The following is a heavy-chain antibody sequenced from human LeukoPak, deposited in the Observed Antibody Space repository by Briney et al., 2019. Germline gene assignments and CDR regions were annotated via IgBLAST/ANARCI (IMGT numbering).Heavy chain of an antibody. V-gene: IGHV4-31*03. Sequence: SETLSLTCTVSGGSINSGGYYWSWIRQHPGKGLEWIGYIYYSGSTYYNPSLKSRVTISVDTSKNQFSLKLSSVTAADTAVYYCARDRIASRMIDYWGQGPLVTVSS. CDR3: ARDRIASRMIDY. J-gene: IGHJ4*02. CDR1: GGSINSGGYY. CDR2: IYYSGST. D-gene: IGHD1-14*01.